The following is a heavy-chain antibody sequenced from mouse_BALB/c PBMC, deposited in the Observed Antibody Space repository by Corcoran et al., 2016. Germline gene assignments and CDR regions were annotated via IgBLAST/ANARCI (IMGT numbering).Heavy chain of an antibody. D-gene: IGHD1-1*01. CDR1: GDTFTSYG. V-gene: IGHV9-3-1*01. CDR3: ASYYGSSWYLDV. Sequence: QIQLVQSGAELKKPGEAVKISCKAAGDTFTSYGMNWVEQAPGKGVKGMGWINTYTGEPTYADDFKGRFAFSLETSASTVYLQINNLKNEDTATYFCASYYGSSWYLDVWGAGTTVTGSP. CDR2: INTYTGEP. J-gene: IGHJ1*01.